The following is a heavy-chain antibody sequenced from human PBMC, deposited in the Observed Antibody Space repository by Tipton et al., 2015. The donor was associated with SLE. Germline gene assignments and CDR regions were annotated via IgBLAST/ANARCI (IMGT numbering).Heavy chain of an antibody. V-gene: IGHV4-59*02. Sequence: LRLSCTVSGGSVNGHYWNWIRQAPGKGLEWIGYIYYKGSTDYKSSLKSRLTISIDTSKNQVSLKLTSVTAADTAVYYCASAPLFGVVTVRGLFDYWCQGTLVTVSS. CDR2: IYYKGST. CDR1: GGSVNGHY. D-gene: IGHD3-3*01. J-gene: IGHJ4*02. CDR3: ASAPLFGVVTVRGLFDY.